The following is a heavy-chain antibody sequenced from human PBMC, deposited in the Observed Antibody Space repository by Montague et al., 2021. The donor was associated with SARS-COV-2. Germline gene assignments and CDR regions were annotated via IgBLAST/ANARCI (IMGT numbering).Heavy chain of an antibody. D-gene: IGHD5-24*01. CDR3: ARGEMATISESFDL. CDR1: GLTFSSYS. J-gene: IGHJ3*01. CDR2: ITSSSDYI. Sequence: SLRLSCAASGLTFSSYSMVWVRRAPGKGLEWVSSITSSSDYIHYAVSVKGRFTISRDNDRNSLYLLMNSLRAEDTAVYYCARGEMATISESFDLWGQGTMVTVSS. V-gene: IGHV3-21*01.